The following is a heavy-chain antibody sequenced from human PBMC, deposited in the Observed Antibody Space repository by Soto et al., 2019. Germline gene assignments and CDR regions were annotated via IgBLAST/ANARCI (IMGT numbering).Heavy chain of an antibody. CDR1: GYTLTELS. CDR2: FDPEDGET. CDR3: ATDGRGSGMFDY. J-gene: IGHJ4*02. Sequence: ASVKVSCKVSGYTLTELSMHWVRQAPGKGLEWMGGFDPEDGETIYAQKFQGRVTMTEDTSTDTAYMELSSLRSEDTAVYYCATDGRGSGMFDYWGQGTLVTVSP. D-gene: IGHD1-26*01. V-gene: IGHV1-24*01.